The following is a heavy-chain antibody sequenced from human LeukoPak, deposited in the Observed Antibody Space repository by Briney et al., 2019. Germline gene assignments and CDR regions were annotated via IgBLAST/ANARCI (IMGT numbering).Heavy chain of an antibody. Sequence: GGSLRLSCAASGFTFSSYGMHWVRQAPGKGLEWVAVISYDGSNKYYADSVKGRFTISRDNSKNTLYLQMNSLRAEDTAVYYCAKRIIDSGWEDDAFDISGQGTMVTVSS. CDR2: ISYDGSNK. CDR1: GFTFSSYG. CDR3: AKRIIDSGWEDDAFDI. D-gene: IGHD6-19*01. J-gene: IGHJ3*02. V-gene: IGHV3-30*18.